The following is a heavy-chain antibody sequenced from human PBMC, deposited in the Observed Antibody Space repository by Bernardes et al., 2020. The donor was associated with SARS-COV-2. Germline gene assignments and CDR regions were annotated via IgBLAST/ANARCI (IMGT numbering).Heavy chain of an antibody. J-gene: IGHJ4*02. CDR1: GFTFSSYA. D-gene: IGHD6-19*01. CDR2: ISGSGGST. CDR3: AKDTPPVAVAGSYDY. V-gene: IGHV3-23*01. Sequence: VGSLSLSCAASGFTFSSYAMSWVRQAPGKGLEWVSAISGSGGSTYYADSVKGRFTISRDNSKNTLYLQMNSLRAEDTAVYYCAKDTPPVAVAGSYDYWGQGTLVTVSS.